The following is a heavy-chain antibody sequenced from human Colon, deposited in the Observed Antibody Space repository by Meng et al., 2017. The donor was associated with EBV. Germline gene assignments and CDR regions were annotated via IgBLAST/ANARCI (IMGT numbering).Heavy chain of an antibody. CDR2: IDHRGNT. J-gene: IGHJ5*02. Sequence: QVQLQQWGAGLLKPSETLSRSCAVYGGSLRDYYWPWIRHPPGKGLEWIGEIDHRGNTKYNPSLKSRVTISLDTSKKQFSLKVSSVTAADSAVYYCARRGPSGNFSPWSQGALVTVSS. V-gene: IGHV4-34*01. D-gene: IGHD3-10*01. CDR3: ARRGPSGNFSP. CDR1: GGSLRDYY.